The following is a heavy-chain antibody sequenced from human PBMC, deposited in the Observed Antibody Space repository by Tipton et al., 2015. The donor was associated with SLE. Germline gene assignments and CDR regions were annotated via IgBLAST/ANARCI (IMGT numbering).Heavy chain of an antibody. V-gene: IGHV4-39*07. D-gene: IGHD6-13*01. CDR3: ARDRFSSPFWFDP. Sequence: TLSLTCTVSGGSISSSSYYWGWIRQPPGKGLEWIGSIYHSGSTYYNPSLKSRVTISVDTSKNLFSLKLSSVTAADTAVYYCARDRFSSPFWFDPWGQGTLVPVSS. CDR2: IYHSGST. CDR1: GGSISSSSYY. J-gene: IGHJ5*02.